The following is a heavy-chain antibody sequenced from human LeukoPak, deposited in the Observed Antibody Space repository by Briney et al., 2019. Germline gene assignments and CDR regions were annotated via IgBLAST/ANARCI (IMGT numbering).Heavy chain of an antibody. CDR1: GDTVSSNSAA. J-gene: IGHJ2*01. CDR3: ARGGCSSTSCYIDYWYFDL. Sequence: SQTLSLTCALSGDTVSSNSAAWNWIRQSPSRGLEWLGRTYYRSKWYNDYAVSVKSRITINPDTSKNQFSLQLNSVTPEDTAVYYCARGGCSSTSCYIDYWYFDLWGRGTLVTVSS. V-gene: IGHV6-1*01. D-gene: IGHD2-2*02. CDR2: TYYRSKWYN.